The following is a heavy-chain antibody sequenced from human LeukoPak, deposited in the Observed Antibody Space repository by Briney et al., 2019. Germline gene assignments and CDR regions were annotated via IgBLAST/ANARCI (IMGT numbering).Heavy chain of an antibody. D-gene: IGHD3-10*01. CDR1: GFTFSLYT. CDR2: ISSSSYI. Sequence: GRSLRLSCAASGFTFSLYTMHWVRQAPGKGLEWVSSISSSSYIYYADSVKGRFTISRDNAKNSLYLQMNSLRAEDTAVYYCARAVSGARSPYYYYYMDVWGKGTTVTVSS. CDR3: ARAVSGARSPYYYYYMDV. J-gene: IGHJ6*03. V-gene: IGHV3-21*01.